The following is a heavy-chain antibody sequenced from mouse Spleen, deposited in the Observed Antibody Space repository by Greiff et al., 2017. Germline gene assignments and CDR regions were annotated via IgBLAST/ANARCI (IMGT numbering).Heavy chain of an antibody. V-gene: IGHV1S29*02. CDR2: IYPYNGGT. CDR1: GYTFTDYN. D-gene: IGHD2-4*01. CDR3: ARGGYDYDLYYAMDY. J-gene: IGHJ4*01. Sequence: EVQLQQSGPELVKPGASVKISCKASGYTFTDYNMHWVKQSHGKSLEWIGYIYPYNGGTGYNQKFKSKATLTVDNSSSTAYMELRSLTSEDSAVYYCARGGYDYDLYYAMDYWGQGTSVTVSS.